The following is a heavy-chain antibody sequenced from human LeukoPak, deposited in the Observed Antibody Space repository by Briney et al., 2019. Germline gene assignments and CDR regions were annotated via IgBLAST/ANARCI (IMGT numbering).Heavy chain of an antibody. J-gene: IGHJ4*02. CDR2: IIGSAVNT. CDR3: AKYTSGTSYRGLDQ. V-gene: IGHV3-23*01. CDR1: GLTVSSYA. D-gene: IGHD3-10*01. Sequence: GGSLRLSCGASGLTVSSYAMSWVRQAPGKGLEWVSTIIGSAVNTYYADSVKGRFTISRDDSKNTVYLQMNSLRAEDTAVYSCAKYTSGTSYRGLDQWGQGTLVTVSS.